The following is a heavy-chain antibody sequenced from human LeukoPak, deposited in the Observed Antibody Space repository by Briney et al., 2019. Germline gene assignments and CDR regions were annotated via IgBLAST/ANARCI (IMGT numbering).Heavy chain of an antibody. J-gene: IGHJ4*02. CDR1: GGSISSSSYY. CDR2: IYYSGRT. Sequence: SETLSFTCTVSGGSISSSSYYWGWIRQPPGKGLEWLGSIYYSGRTYYNPSLKSRVTISVDTSKNQFSLQLSSVTAADTAVYYCARDWNRYAYWGQGTLVTVSS. CDR3: ARDWNRYAY. D-gene: IGHD1-1*01. V-gene: IGHV4-39*07.